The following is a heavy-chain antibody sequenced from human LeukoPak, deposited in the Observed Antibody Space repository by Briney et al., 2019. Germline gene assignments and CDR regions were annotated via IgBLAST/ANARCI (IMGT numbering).Heavy chain of an antibody. CDR2: ISSSSSYI. J-gene: IGHJ5*02. D-gene: IGHD6-13*01. Sequence: GGSLRLSCAASGFTFSSYSMNWVRQAPGKGLEWVSSISSSSSYIYYADSVKGRFTISRDNANNSLYLQMNSLRAEDTAVYYCARDLLQQVAAQPFDPWGQGTLVTVSS. V-gene: IGHV3-21*01. CDR1: GFTFSSYS. CDR3: ARDLLQQVAAQPFDP.